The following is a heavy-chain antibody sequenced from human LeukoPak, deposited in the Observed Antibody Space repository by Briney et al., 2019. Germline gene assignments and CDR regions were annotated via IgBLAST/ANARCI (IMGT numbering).Heavy chain of an antibody. D-gene: IGHD2-15*01. CDR3: ARPRLEYCSGGSCFDAFDI. Sequence: GGSLRLSCAASGFTFNSYWMSWVRQAPGKGLEWVSAISGSGSTTYYADSVKGRFTISRDNSKNTLFLQMNSLTAEDTAIYSCARPRLEYCSGGSCFDAFDIWGQGTMVTVSS. CDR2: ISGSGSTT. CDR1: GFTFNSYW. V-gene: IGHV3-23*01. J-gene: IGHJ3*02.